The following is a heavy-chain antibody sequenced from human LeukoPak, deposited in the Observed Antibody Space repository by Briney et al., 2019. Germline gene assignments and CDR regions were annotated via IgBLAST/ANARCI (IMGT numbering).Heavy chain of an antibody. CDR2: ISRGAIDI. CDR1: GFPFGIYA. V-gene: IGHV3-23*01. CDR3: TKEVWGCYPD. Sequence: QPGGSLRLSCAASGFPFGIYAMTWVRQAPGKGLEWVSAISRGAIDIYYADSVQGRFTISRDDSKNAVYLQMNNLRSEDTAVYYCTKEVWGCYPDGGQGTLVTVSS. J-gene: IGHJ4*02. D-gene: IGHD3-16*02.